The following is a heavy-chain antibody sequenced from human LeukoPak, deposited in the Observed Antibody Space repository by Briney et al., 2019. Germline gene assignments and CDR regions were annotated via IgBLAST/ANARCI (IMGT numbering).Heavy chain of an antibody. D-gene: IGHD2-2*01. J-gene: IGHJ6*02. Sequence: ASVKVSCKASGYTFPSYFMHWVRQAPGQGLEWMGIINPSGGSTSYAQKFQGRVTMTRDTSTSTVYMELSSLRSEDTAVYYCARDSIVVPAARHYYGMDVWGQGTTVTVSS. V-gene: IGHV1-46*01. CDR3: ARDSIVVPAARHYYGMDV. CDR1: GYTFPSYF. CDR2: INPSGGST.